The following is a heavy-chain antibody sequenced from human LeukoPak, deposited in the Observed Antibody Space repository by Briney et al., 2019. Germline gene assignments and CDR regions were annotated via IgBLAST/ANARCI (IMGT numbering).Heavy chain of an antibody. D-gene: IGHD1-1*01. V-gene: IGHV3-23*01. CDR2: IRGDGV. Sequence: GGSLRLSCAASGFTFAIYHMSWVRQAPGEGLEWVAAIRGDGVYYADSVKGRFTISRDDSKNTVYVQMNSLRAEDTAVYYCAKSRVEVAGTGGFDTWGRGTLVAVSS. CDR3: AKSRVEVAGTGGFDT. J-gene: IGHJ3*02. CDR1: GFTFAIYH.